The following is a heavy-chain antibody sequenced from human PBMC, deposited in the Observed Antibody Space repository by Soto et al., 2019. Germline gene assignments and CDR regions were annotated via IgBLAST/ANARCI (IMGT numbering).Heavy chain of an antibody. Sequence: LRLSCAASGSTFRSYALSWVRQAPGKGLEWVSAISESGGNTYYADSVKGRFTISRDNSKNTLYLQMNSLRAEDTAVYYCAKDKPGTTAFDIWGRGTLVTVSS. CDR1: GSTFRSYA. CDR3: AKDKPGTTAFDI. CDR2: ISESGGNT. V-gene: IGHV3-23*01. J-gene: IGHJ3*02. D-gene: IGHD1-1*01.